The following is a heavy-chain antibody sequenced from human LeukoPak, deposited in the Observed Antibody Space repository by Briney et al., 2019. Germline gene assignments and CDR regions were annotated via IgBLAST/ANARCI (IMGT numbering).Heavy chain of an antibody. CDR1: GASTSTNSYF. J-gene: IGHJ4*02. V-gene: IGHV4-39*01. Sequence: SETLFLTCSVSGASTSTNSYFRGWVRQPPGEGLEWIGNIYYSGRTYYSPSLKSRVTMSLDTSKNQFSLKLSSVTAADTAVYYCARGRPYTGNYHFDYWGQGTLVTVSS. D-gene: IGHD1-26*01. CDR2: IYYSGRT. CDR3: ARGRPYTGNYHFDY.